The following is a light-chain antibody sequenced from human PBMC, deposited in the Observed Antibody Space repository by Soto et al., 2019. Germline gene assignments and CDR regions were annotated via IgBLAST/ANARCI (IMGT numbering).Light chain of an antibody. V-gene: IGLV2-23*02. CDR2: GVT. Sequence: QSALTQPASVSGSPGQSITISCTGTSSDVGNYNLVSWYQHHPGKAPKFMIYGVTKRPSGVSDRLSGSKSGNTASLTITGLQAEDEADYYCCSYAGSNTYVFGTGTKVTVL. CDR3: CSYAGSNTYV. CDR1: SSDVGNYNL. J-gene: IGLJ1*01.